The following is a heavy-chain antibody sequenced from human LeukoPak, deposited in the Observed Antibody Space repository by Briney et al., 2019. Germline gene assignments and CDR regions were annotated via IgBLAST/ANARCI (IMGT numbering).Heavy chain of an antibody. V-gene: IGHV3-66*01. CDR2: IYSGGST. CDR3: ARATGPRGYYGMDV. Sequence: GGSLRLSCAASEFTVSSNYMSWVRQAPEKVLEWVSVIYSGGSTYYADSVKGRFTISRDNSKNTLYLQMNSLRAEDTAVYYCARATGPRGYYGMDVWGQGTTVTVSS. CDR1: EFTVSSNY. J-gene: IGHJ6*02.